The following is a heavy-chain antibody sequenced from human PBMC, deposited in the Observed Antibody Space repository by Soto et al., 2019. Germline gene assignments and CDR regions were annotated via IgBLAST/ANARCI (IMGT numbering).Heavy chain of an antibody. CDR3: TTDLLALRYFDWLLVGRAFDI. D-gene: IGHD3-9*01. J-gene: IGHJ3*02. Sequence: EVQLVESGGGLVKPGGSLRLSCAASGFTFSNAWMNWVRQAPGKGLEWVGRIKSKTDGGTTDYAAPVKGRFTISRDDSKNTLYLQMNSLTNEDTGVSSCTTDLLALRYFDWLLVGRAFDIWGQGTMVTVSS. CDR2: IKSKTDGGTT. V-gene: IGHV3-15*07. CDR1: GFTFSNAW.